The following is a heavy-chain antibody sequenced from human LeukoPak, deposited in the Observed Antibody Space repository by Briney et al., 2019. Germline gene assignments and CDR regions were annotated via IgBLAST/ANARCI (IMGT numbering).Heavy chain of an antibody. CDR1: GFTFSSYS. D-gene: IGHD3-16*01. V-gene: IGHV3-21*01. Sequence: GGSLRLFCAASGFTFSSYSMNWVRQAPGKGLEWVSSISSSSSYIYYADSVKGRFTISRDNAKNSLYLQMNSLRAEDTAVYYCAREVQSSGGDYFDYWGQGTLVTVSS. J-gene: IGHJ4*02. CDR3: AREVQSSGGDYFDY. CDR2: ISSSSSYI.